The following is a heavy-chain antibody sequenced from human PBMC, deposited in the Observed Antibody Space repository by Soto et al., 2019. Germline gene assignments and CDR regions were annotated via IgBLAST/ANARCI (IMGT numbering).Heavy chain of an antibody. CDR3: ARVGGGYQLLHAFDI. Sequence: RRLSCAASGFTFSSYSMNWVRQAPGKGLEWVSSISSSSSYIYYADSVKGRFTISRDNAKNSLYLQMNSLRAEDTAVYYCARVGGGYQLLHAFDIWGQGTMVTVSS. V-gene: IGHV3-21*01. CDR2: ISSSSSYI. CDR1: GFTFSSYS. J-gene: IGHJ3*02. D-gene: IGHD2-2*01.